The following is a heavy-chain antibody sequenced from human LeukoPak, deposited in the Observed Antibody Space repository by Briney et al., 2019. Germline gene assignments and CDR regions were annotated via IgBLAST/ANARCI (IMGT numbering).Heavy chain of an antibody. Sequence: KVSCMTSGYTFTGYYICWVRHAPGQGLEWMGWIKPMMGVVNYAKKFHGRVTITRDTSTSTAYMELSSLRSDDTAVYYCARKKVLTFGYWGQGTLVTLSS. CDR3: ARKKVLTFGY. CDR2: IKPMMGVV. V-gene: IGHV1-2*02. J-gene: IGHJ4*02. CDR1: GYTFTGYY.